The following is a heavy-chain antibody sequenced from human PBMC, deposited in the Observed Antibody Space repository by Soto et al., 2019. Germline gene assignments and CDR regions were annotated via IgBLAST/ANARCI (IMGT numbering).Heavy chain of an antibody. Sequence: QLQLQESGPGLVKPSETLSPTCTVSGGSISSSSYYWGWIRQPPGKGLEWIGSIYYSGSTYYNPSLKSRVTISVDTSKNQFSLKLSSVTAADTAVYYCARPSGSYYGFIDYWGQGTLVTVSS. J-gene: IGHJ4*02. CDR3: ARPSGSYYGFIDY. V-gene: IGHV4-39*01. D-gene: IGHD1-26*01. CDR1: GGSISSSSYY. CDR2: IYYSGST.